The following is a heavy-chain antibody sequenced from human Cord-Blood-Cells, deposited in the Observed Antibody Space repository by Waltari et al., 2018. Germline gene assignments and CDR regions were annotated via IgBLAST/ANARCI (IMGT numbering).Heavy chain of an antibody. D-gene: IGHD1-1*01. J-gene: IGHJ4*02. CDR3: ARGYGGLTGTTSDHCDY. Sequence: QVQLQQWGAGLLKPSETLSLTCAVYGGSFSGYYWSWIRQPPGKGLEWIGELHHSRSTNDSPSLKSRVTIAVDTAKNQFSLKLSSVTAADTGVYYCARGYGGLTGTTSDHCDYWGQGTLVTVSS. V-gene: IGHV4-34*01. CDR2: LHHSRST. CDR1: GGSFSGYY.